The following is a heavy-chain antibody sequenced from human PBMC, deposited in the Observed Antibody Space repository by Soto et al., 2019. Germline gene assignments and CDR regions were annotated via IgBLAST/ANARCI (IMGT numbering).Heavy chain of an antibody. Sequence: QVQLVQSGAEVKKPGASVKVSCKASGYTFTSYAMHWVRQAPGQRLEWMGWINAGNGNTKYSQKFQGRVTITRHTSASTVYMELSSLRAEDTAVYYCARILGYCSGGSCDYWGQGTLVTVSS. CDR1: GYTFTSYA. D-gene: IGHD2-15*01. V-gene: IGHV1-3*01. CDR3: ARILGYCSGGSCDY. J-gene: IGHJ4*02. CDR2: INAGNGNT.